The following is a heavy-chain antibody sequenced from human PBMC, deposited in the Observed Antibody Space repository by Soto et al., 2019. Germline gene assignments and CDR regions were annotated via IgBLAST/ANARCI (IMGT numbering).Heavy chain of an antibody. CDR3: ARDSLVPADFGY. D-gene: IGHD2-2*01. J-gene: IGHJ4*02. Sequence: ASVKVSCKASGYTFTSYGISWVRQAPGQGLEWMGIINPSGGSTNYAQKFQGRVTVIRDTSTSTVYMELSSLRSEDTAVYYCARDSLVPADFGYWGQGTLVTVSS. CDR2: INPSGGST. V-gene: IGHV1-46*01. CDR1: GYTFTSYG.